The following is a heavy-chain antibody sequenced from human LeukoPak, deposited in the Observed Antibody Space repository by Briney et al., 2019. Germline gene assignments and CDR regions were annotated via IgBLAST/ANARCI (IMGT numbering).Heavy chain of an antibody. D-gene: IGHD3-3*01. Sequence: SETLSLTCTVSGGSISSYYWSWIRQPPGKGLEWIGYIYSSGRTNYNPSLKSRVTISVDTSKNQFSLKLSSVTAADTAVYYCARVHDFWSGYEGSFDYWGQGTLVTVSS. CDR3: ARVHDFWSGYEGSFDY. CDR1: GGSISSYY. V-gene: IGHV4-4*08. CDR2: IYSSGRT. J-gene: IGHJ4*02.